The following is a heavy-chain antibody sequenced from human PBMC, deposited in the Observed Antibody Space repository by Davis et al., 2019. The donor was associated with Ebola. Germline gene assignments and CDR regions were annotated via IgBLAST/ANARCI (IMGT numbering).Heavy chain of an antibody. CDR2: IWYDGSNK. J-gene: IGHJ5*02. CDR3: ARGSSGGSGWGGWFDP. V-gene: IGHV3-33*08. D-gene: IGHD2-15*01. CDR1: RFTFSSYA. Sequence: GESLKISCAASRFTFSSYAMHWVRQAPGKGLEWVALIWYDGSNKYYADSVKGRFTISRDNSKNTLYLQMNSLIAEDTAVYYCARGSSGGSGWGGWFDPWGQGTLVTVSS.